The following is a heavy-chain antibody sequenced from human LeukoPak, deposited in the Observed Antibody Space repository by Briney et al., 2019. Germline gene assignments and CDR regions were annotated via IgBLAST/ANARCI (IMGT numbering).Heavy chain of an antibody. CDR1: GFTFTNAW. CDR2: FRSKTDGGTT. V-gene: IGHV3-15*01. D-gene: IGHD4-17*01. Sequence: GGSLRLSCEASGFTFTNAWMNWVRQAPGKGLEWVGRFRSKTDGGTTNYAAPVRGRFTISRDDSKNTLFLQMNSLKTEDTAVYYCTTEGDYGDYGPDFDYWGQGTLVTVSS. J-gene: IGHJ4*02. CDR3: TTEGDYGDYGPDFDY.